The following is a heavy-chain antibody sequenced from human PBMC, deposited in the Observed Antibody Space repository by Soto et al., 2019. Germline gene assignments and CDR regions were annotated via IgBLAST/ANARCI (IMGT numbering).Heavy chain of an antibody. CDR2: IYYSGST. CDR3: ARQIVGATIDY. CDR1: GGSISSSSYY. Sequence: SETLSLTCTVSGGSISSSSYYWGWIRQPPGKGLEWIGSIYYSGSTYYNPSLKSRVTISVDTSKNQFSLKLSSVTAADTAVYYCARQIVGATIDYWGQGTLVTVS. J-gene: IGHJ4*02. V-gene: IGHV4-39*01. D-gene: IGHD1-26*01.